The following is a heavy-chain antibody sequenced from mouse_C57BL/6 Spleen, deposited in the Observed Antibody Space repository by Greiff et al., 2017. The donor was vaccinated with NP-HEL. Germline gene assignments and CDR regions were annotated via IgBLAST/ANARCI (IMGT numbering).Heavy chain of an antibody. CDR2: IYPGDGDT. CDR1: GYAFSSSW. CDR3: ARRELGSTWFAY. Sequence: QVQLQQSGPELVKPGASVKISCKASGYAFSSSWMNWVKQRPGKGLEWIGRIYPGDGDTNYNGKFKGKATLTADKSSNTAYMQLSSLTAEDSAVYFCARRELGSTWFAYWGQGTLVTVSA. D-gene: IGHD3-3*01. J-gene: IGHJ3*01. V-gene: IGHV1-82*01.